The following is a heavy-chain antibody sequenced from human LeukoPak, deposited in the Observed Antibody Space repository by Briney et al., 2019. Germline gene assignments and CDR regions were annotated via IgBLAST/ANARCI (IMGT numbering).Heavy chain of an antibody. Sequence: SETLSLTCAVYGGSFSGDYWSWIRQPPGKGLEWIGEINHSGSTNYNPSLKSRVTISVDTSKNQFSLKLSSVTAADTAVYYCARGPSAPPVCSGGSCYSYGYYHYYMDVWGKGTTVTVSS. J-gene: IGHJ6*03. CDR3: ARGPSAPPVCSGGSCYSYGYYHYYMDV. CDR1: GGSFSGDY. V-gene: IGHV4-34*01. D-gene: IGHD2-15*01. CDR2: INHSGST.